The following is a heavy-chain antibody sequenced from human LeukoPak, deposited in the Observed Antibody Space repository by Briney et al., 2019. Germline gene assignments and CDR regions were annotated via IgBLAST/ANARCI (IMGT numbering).Heavy chain of an antibody. V-gene: IGHV4-59*01. CDR3: ASTDKGGTGTY. D-gene: IGHD1-1*01. CDR2: IYHSEIT. J-gene: IGHJ4*02. Sequence: SETLSLTCTVSGGSITTYYWSWIRQPPGKGLEWIGYIYHSEITNYNPSLKSRVTISVDTSKNQFSLKLSSVTAADTAVYYCASTDKGGTGTYWGQGTLVTVSS. CDR1: GGSITTYY.